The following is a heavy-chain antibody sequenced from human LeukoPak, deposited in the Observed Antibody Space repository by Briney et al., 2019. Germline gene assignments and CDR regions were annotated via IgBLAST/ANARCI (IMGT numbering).Heavy chain of an antibody. J-gene: IGHJ5*02. CDR3: ARDSGYCSGGSCKKYNWFDP. D-gene: IGHD2-15*01. V-gene: IGHV3-33*08. Sequence: PGGSLRLSCATSGFTVSSYGMHWVRQAPGKGLEWVAVIWYDGSNKYYADSVKGRFTISRDNSKNTLYLQMNSLRAEDTAVYYCARDSGYCSGGSCKKYNWFDPWGQGTLVTVSS. CDR1: GFTVSSYG. CDR2: IWYDGSNK.